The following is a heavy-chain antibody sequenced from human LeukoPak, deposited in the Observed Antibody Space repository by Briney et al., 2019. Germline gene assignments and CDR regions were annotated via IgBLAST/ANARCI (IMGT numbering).Heavy chain of an antibody. CDR2: ISYTGNTI. J-gene: IGHJ4*02. CDR1: GFLFSSYN. D-gene: IGHD4-23*01. CDR3: VRMTHSGNSFDY. Sequence: PGGSLRLSCEASGFLFSSYNMNWVRQAPGKGLEWVSYISYTGNTIYYADSVEGRLTISGDNAKNSLILQLTSLRTEDTAVYYCVRMTHSGNSFDYWGQGTLVIVSS. V-gene: IGHV3-48*01.